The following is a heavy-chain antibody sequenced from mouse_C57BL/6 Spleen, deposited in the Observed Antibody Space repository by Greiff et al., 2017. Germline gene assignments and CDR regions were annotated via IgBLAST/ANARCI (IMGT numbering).Heavy chain of an antibody. V-gene: IGHV5-9*01. CDR3: ARGELLRWDY. CDR2: ISGCGGNT. Sequence: EVMLVESGGGLVKPGGSLKLSCAASGFTFSSYTMSWVRQIPEKRLEWVATISGCGGNTYYPDSVKGRFTISRDNAKNTLYLQMSSLRSEDTALYYCARGELLRWDYWGQGTTLTVSS. J-gene: IGHJ2*01. CDR1: GFTFSSYT. D-gene: IGHD1-1*01.